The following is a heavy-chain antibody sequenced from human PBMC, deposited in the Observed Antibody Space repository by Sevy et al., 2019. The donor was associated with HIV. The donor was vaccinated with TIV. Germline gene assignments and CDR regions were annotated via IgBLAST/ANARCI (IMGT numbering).Heavy chain of an antibody. CDR1: GFTVSSNY. D-gene: IGHD2-15*01. Sequence: GGSLRLSCAASGFTVSSNYMSWVRQAPGKGLEWVSVIYSGGSTYYADSVKGRFTISRDNSKNTLYLQMNSLRAEDTAVYYCARTADCSGGSCRSYYYYYGMDVWGQGTTVTVSS. V-gene: IGHV3-53*01. CDR2: IYSGGST. J-gene: IGHJ6*02. CDR3: ARTADCSGGSCRSYYYYYGMDV.